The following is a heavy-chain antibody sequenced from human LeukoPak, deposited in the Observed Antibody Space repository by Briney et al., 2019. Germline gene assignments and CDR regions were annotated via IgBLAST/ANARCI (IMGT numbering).Heavy chain of an antibody. Sequence: GGSLRLSCAASGFTFSSFAMSWVRRAPGKGLERVSTISGSSTSTYYADSVQGRFTVSRDNSKSTLFLQMNSLRAEDTDIYYCAKDLSRAVTGSPFVYWRRGTMVSVCS. D-gene: IGHD6-19*01. CDR1: GFTFSSFA. J-gene: IGHJ4*02. V-gene: IGHV3-23*01. CDR3: AKDLSRAVTGSPFVY. CDR2: ISGSSTST.